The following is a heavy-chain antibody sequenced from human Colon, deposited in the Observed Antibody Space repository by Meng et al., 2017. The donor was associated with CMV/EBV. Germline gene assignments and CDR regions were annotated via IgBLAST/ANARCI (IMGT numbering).Heavy chain of an antibody. D-gene: IGHD3-10*02. Sequence: LSLTCAASGFTFRTFAMGWVRQAPGKGLEWVSSISGSETSTCYSDSVKGRFTISRDTSKNTLSLQMNGLGAEDTAVYYCAKSLFGVGQLVYFDSWGQGTPVTVSS. V-gene: IGHV3-23*01. J-gene: IGHJ4*02. CDR2: ISGSETST. CDR1: GFTFRTFA. CDR3: AKSLFGVGQLVYFDS.